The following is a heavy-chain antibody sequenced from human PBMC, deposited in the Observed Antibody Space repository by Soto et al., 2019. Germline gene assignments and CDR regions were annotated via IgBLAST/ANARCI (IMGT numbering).Heavy chain of an antibody. D-gene: IGHD1-20*01. CDR3: ARFNWNYVSYMDV. V-gene: IGHV3-7*01. CDR2: IKEDGSDK. CDR1: GFTFSNYW. Sequence: GGSLRLSCAASGFTFSNYWMRWVRQAAGKGLEWVANIKEDGSDKYYVDSVKGRFTISRDNAKNSLYLQMNSLRAEDTAVYYCARFNWNYVSYMDVWGKGTTVTVSS. J-gene: IGHJ6*03.